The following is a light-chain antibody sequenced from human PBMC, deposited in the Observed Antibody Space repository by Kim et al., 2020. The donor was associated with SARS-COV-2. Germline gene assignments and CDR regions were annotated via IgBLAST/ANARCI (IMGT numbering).Light chain of an antibody. CDR3: NSRDSSGNLL. V-gene: IGLV3-19*01. CDR1: SLRSYY. J-gene: IGLJ2*01. Sequence: SSELTQDPAVSVALGQTVRITCQGDSLRSYYASWYQQKPGQAPVLVIYGKNNRPSGIPDRFYGSSSGNTASLTITGAQAEDEADYYCNSRDSSGNLLFGGGTKLTVL. CDR2: GKN.